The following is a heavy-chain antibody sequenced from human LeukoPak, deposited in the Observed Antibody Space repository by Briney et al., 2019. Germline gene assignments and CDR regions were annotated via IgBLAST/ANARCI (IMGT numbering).Heavy chain of an antibody. CDR1: GFTFSNFA. Sequence: PGGSLRLSCAAAGFTFSNFAMSWVRQAPGKGLEWVSAITASGGSTYYADSVKGRFTISRDNSKNTLYLQMNSLRAEDTAVYYCAKDYYGDYTQPGDYWGQGTLVTVSS. CDR2: ITASGGST. D-gene: IGHD4-17*01. J-gene: IGHJ4*02. CDR3: AKDYYGDYTQPGDY. V-gene: IGHV3-23*01.